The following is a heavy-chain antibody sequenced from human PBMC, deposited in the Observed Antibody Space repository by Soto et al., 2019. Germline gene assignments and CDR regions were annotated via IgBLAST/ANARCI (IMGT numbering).Heavy chain of an antibody. V-gene: IGHV4-39*01. Sequence: SETLSLTCTGSGGSISSSSFHWGRIRQPPGKGLEWIGSIYYSGNTYYSPSLKSRVTISVDTSKNQFSLKLSSVTAADTAVYYCARRERAAGTDWWFDPWGQGTLVT. D-gene: IGHD6-13*01. CDR3: ARRERAAGTDWWFDP. CDR2: IYYSGNT. CDR1: GGSISSSSFH. J-gene: IGHJ5*02.